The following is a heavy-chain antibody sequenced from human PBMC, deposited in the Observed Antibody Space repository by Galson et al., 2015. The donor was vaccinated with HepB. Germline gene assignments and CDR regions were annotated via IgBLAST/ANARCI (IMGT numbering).Heavy chain of an antibody. D-gene: IGHD3-3*01. CDR2: MNPNSGNT. CDR3: ARGRKYYDFWSGYYFGY. V-gene: IGHV1-8*01. Sequence: SVKVSCKASGYTFTSYDINWVRQATGQGLEWMGWMNPNSGNTGYAQKFQGRVTMTRNTSISTAYMELSSLRSEDTAVYYCARGRKYYDFWSGYYFGYWGQGTLVTVSS. CDR1: GYTFTSYD. J-gene: IGHJ4*02.